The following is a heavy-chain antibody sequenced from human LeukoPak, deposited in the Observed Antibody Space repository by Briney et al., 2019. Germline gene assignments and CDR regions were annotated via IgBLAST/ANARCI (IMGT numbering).Heavy chain of an antibody. CDR1: GFTFSSYW. CDR2: IKQDGSEK. D-gene: IGHD3-9*01. CDR3: ARVRYFDWLSDY. J-gene: IGHJ4*02. Sequence: GGSLRLSCAASGFTFSSYWMSWVRQAPGKGLEWVANIKQDGSEKYYVDSVKGRSAISRDNAKNSLYLQMNSLRAEDTAVYYCARVRYFDWLSDYWGQGTLVTVSS. V-gene: IGHV3-7*03.